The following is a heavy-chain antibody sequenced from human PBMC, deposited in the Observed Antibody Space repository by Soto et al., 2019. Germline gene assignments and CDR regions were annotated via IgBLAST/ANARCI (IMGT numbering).Heavy chain of an antibody. J-gene: IGHJ4*02. CDR1: GYTFTSYD. Sequence: ASVKVSCKASGYTFTSYDINWVRQATGQGLEWMGWMNPNSGNTGYAQKFQGRVTMTRNTSISTAYMELSSLRSEDSAVYYCARAAVRQGGTLFDFWGQGTLVTVSS. CDR3: ARAAVRQGGTLFDF. D-gene: IGHD6-19*01. CDR2: MNPNSGNT. V-gene: IGHV1-8*01.